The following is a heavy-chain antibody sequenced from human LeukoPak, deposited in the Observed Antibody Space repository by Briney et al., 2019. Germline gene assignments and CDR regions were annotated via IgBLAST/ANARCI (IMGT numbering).Heavy chain of an antibody. CDR1: GFTFSTSW. D-gene: IGHD2/OR15-2a*01. J-gene: IGHJ4*02. Sequence: GGSLRLSCSASGFTFSTSWMHWVRQAPGKGLMWVSRINGDGSTSNYADSVKGRFTISRDNAKNTLYLQMNSLRAEDTAVYYCARSMGARDYWGQGTLVTVSS. V-gene: IGHV3-74*01. CDR3: ARSMGARDY. CDR2: INGDGSTS.